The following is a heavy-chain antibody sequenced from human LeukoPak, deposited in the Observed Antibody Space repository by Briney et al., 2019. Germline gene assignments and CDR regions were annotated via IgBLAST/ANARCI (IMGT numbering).Heavy chain of an antibody. J-gene: IGHJ6*03. CDR2: ISAYNGNT. CDR1: GYTFTSYG. Sequence: GASVKVSCKASGYTFTSYGISWVRQAPGRGLEWMGWISAYNGNTNYAQKLQGRVTMTTDTSTSTAYMELRSLRSDDTAVYYCAREGTTVTTDYYYYYMDVWGKGTTVTVSS. D-gene: IGHD4-17*01. V-gene: IGHV1-18*01. CDR3: AREGTTVTTDYYYYYMDV.